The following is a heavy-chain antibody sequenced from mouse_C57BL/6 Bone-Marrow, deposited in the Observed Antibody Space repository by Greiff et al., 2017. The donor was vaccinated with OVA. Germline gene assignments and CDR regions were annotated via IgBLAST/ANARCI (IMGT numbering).Heavy chain of an antibody. D-gene: IGHD1-1*01. CDR3: ARWDYYYGSSYPFDY. CDR1: GYTFTSYW. J-gene: IGHJ2*01. CDR2: IYPGSGST. Sequence: QVQLKQPGAELVKPGASVKMSCKASGYTFTSYWITWVKQRPGQGLEWIGDIYPGSGSTNYNEKFKSKATLTVDTSSSTAYMQLSSLTSEDSAVYYCARWDYYYGSSYPFDYWGQGTTLTVSS. V-gene: IGHV1-55*01.